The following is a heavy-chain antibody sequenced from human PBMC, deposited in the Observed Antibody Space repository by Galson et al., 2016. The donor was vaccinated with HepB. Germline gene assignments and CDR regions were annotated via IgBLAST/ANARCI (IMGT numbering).Heavy chain of an antibody. D-gene: IGHD6-19*01. CDR3: ARAFRYGTGWYGRNDC. CDR2: INGGSA. J-gene: IGHJ4*02. Sequence: SLRLSCAASGFTLNSFAMSWVRQAPGKGLEWVSAINGGSAHYADSVQGRFTISRDTSKNTLYQEMNSLIAEDTAIYYCARAFRYGTGWYGRNDCWGQGTLVTVSS. V-gene: IGHV3-23*01. CDR1: GFTLNSFA.